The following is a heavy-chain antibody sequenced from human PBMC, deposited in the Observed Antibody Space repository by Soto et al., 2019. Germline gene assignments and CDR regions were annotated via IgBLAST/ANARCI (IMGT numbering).Heavy chain of an antibody. CDR3: AKDLGYDGSGIEI. D-gene: IGHD3-10*01. CDR1: GFIFSNYG. J-gene: IGHJ4*02. CDR2: TSGSGDAT. V-gene: IGHV3-23*01. Sequence: EVQLLESGGGSRQPGGSLRLSCAVSGFIFSNYGMSWGRQAPGKGLEWVSATSGSGDATYYADSVKGRFTISRDNPKNTLYVEMNSLRVEDTAVYYCAKDLGYDGSGIEIWGQGTLVTVSP.